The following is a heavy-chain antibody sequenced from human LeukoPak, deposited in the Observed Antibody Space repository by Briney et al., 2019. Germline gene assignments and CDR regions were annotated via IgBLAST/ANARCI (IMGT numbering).Heavy chain of an antibody. CDR1: GGSINGYF. Sequence: SETLSLTCTVSGGSINGYFCTWLRQSAGAGLECIGRIHTSGTTYYNPSFKSRVSMSVDTSNNKFSLRLNSVSAADTAVYYCARDPAGHGRYFDYWGQGALVTASS. D-gene: IGHD1-14*01. CDR2: IHTSGTT. J-gene: IGHJ4*02. CDR3: ARDPAGHGRYFDY. V-gene: IGHV4-4*07.